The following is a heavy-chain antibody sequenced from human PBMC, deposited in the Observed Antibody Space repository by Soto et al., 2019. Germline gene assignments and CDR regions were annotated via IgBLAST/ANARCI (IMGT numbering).Heavy chain of an antibody. D-gene: IGHD6-6*01. Sequence: EVQLLESGGGLVQPGGSLRLSCAASGFTFSSYAMSWVRQAPGKGLEWVSAISGSGGSTYYADSVKGRFTISRDNSKDALYLQINSLRAEDTAVYYCAKDPWTIGSSDDEDYWGQGTLVTVSS. J-gene: IGHJ4*02. V-gene: IGHV3-23*01. CDR1: GFTFSSYA. CDR2: ISGSGGST. CDR3: AKDPWTIGSSDDEDY.